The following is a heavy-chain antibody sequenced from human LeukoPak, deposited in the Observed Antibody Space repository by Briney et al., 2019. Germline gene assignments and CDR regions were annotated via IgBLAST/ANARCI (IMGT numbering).Heavy chain of an antibody. CDR2: TYYRSKWYN. CDR3: ARSIAVAGPNWFDP. V-gene: IGHV6-1*01. J-gene: IGHJ5*02. Sequence: SQTLSLTCAISGESVSSNSAAWNWIRQSPSRGLEWLGRTYYRSKWYNDYAVSVKSRITINPDTSKNQFSLQLNSVTPEDTAVYYCARSIAVAGPNWFDPWGQGTLVTVSS. D-gene: IGHD6-19*01. CDR1: GESVSSNSAA.